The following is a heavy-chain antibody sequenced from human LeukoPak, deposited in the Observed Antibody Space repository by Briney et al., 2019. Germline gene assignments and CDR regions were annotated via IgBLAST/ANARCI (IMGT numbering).Heavy chain of an antibody. CDR2: ISYDGSNE. CDR1: GFTFSGFA. Sequence: GGFLRLSCAASGFTFSGFAMHWVRQAPGKGLEWVAVISYDGSNEYYADSVKGRFTISRDNSKNTLYLQMNSLRAEDTAVYYCARVAYYDFWSGYDYWGQGTLVTVSS. J-gene: IGHJ4*02. CDR3: ARVAYYDFWSGYDY. V-gene: IGHV3-30*04. D-gene: IGHD3-3*01.